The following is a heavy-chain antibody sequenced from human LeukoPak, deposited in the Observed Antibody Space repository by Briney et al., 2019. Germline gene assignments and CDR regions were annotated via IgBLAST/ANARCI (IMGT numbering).Heavy chain of an antibody. CDR2: ISYDGSNK. Sequence: PGRSLRLSCAASGFTFSSYAMHWVRQAPGKGLEWVAVISYDGSNKYYTDSVKGRFTISRDNSKNTLYLQMNSLRAEDTAVYYCARDQSIAARGVYMDVWGKGTTVTVSS. J-gene: IGHJ6*03. V-gene: IGHV3-30*10. D-gene: IGHD6-6*01. CDR1: GFTFSSYA. CDR3: ARDQSIAARGVYMDV.